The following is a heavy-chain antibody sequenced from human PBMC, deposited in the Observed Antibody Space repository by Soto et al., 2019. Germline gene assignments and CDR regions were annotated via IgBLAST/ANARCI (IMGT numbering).Heavy chain of an antibody. Sequence: QVQLVQSGTEVKKPGASVKVSCKASGFTFTSYYMHWVRQAPGQGLEWMGIINPAGGTTTYAQSDQGRVTLTRDTSTCTVYMEQSSLRSEDTAVYYCAMRSTERADYYMVVWGKGTTVTVSS. D-gene: IGHD1-26*01. CDR3: AMRSTERADYYMVV. CDR1: GFTFTSYY. CDR2: INPAGGTT. J-gene: IGHJ6*03. V-gene: IGHV1-46*03.